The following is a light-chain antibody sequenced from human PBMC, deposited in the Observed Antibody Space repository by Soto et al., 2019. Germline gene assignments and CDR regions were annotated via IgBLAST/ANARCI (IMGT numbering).Light chain of an antibody. CDR1: NSNIGRNT. CDR3: AAWDESPNVPV. CDR2: SNN. J-gene: IGLJ3*02. Sequence: QSVLTQPPSASGTPGQRVTISCSGSNSNIGRNTVNWYQQLPGAAPNLLIYSNNQRPSGVPDRFSGSNSGTSASLAISGLQSDDEADDYCAAWDESPNVPVFGGGTKLTVL. V-gene: IGLV1-44*01.